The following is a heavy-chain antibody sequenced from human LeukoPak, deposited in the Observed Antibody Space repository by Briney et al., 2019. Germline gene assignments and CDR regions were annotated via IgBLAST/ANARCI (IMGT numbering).Heavy chain of an antibody. CDR3: ARGPFTLVRGADNWFDP. D-gene: IGHD3-10*01. CDR1: GGSISSYY. CDR2: IYYSGST. V-gene: IGHV4-59*12. J-gene: IGHJ5*02. Sequence: PSETLSLTCTVSGGSISSYYWSWIRQPPGKGLEWIGYIYYSGSTNYNPSLKSRVTMSVDTSKNQFSLKLSSVTAADTAVYYCARGPFTLVRGADNWFDPWGQGTLVTVSS.